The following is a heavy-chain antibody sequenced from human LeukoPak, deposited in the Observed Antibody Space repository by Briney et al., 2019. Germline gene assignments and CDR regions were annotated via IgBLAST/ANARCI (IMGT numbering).Heavy chain of an antibody. CDR2: ISSSSSYI. D-gene: IGHD4-17*01. CDR1: GFTFSSYS. V-gene: IGHV3-21*01. Sequence: GGSLRLSCAASGFTFSSYSMNWVRQAPGKGLEWVSSISSSSSYIYYADPVKGRFTISRDNAKNSLYLQMNSLRAEDTAVYYCARDLHYYGDYVGWGQGTLVTVSS. CDR3: ARDLHYYGDYVG. J-gene: IGHJ4*02.